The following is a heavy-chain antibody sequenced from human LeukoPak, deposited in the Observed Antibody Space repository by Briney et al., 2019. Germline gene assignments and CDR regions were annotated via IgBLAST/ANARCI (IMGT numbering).Heavy chain of an antibody. CDR3: AKALLGAAAACPGY. CDR1: GFTFRSYA. D-gene: IGHD6-13*01. Sequence: GGSLRLSCAASGFTFRSYAMHWVRQAPGKGLEWVAVISYDGSNKYYADSVKGRFTISRDNSKNTLYLQMNSLRAEDTAVYYCAKALLGAAAACPGYWGQGTLVTVSP. V-gene: IGHV3-30-3*01. CDR2: ISYDGSNK. J-gene: IGHJ4*02.